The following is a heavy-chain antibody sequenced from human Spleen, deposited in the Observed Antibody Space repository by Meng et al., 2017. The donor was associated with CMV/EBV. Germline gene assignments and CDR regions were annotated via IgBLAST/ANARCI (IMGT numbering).Heavy chain of an antibody. Sequence: GESLKISCAASGFTFSRYWMSWVRQAPGKGLEWVANIKQDGSEKYYVDSVEGRLTISRDNAKNSLYLQMNSLRAEDTAVYYCARDHPIVVVPAAIGGWFDPWGQGTLVTVSS. J-gene: IGHJ5*02. V-gene: IGHV3-7*01. D-gene: IGHD2-2*02. CDR3: ARDHPIVVVPAAIGGWFDP. CDR2: IKQDGSEK. CDR1: GFTFSRYW.